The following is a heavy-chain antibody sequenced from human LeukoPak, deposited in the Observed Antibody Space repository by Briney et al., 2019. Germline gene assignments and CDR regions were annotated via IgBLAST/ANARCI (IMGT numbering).Heavy chain of an antibody. V-gene: IGHV1-69*05. CDR1: GGTFSSYA. D-gene: IGHD1-26*01. CDR3: ARVGGSSTGGGWFDP. CDR2: IIPIFGTA. Sequence: ASVKVSCKASGGTFSSYAISWVRQAPGQGLEWMGGIIPIFGTANYAQKFQGRVTITTDESTSTAYMELSSLRSEDTAVYYCARVGGSSTGGGWFDPWGQGTLVTVSS. J-gene: IGHJ5*02.